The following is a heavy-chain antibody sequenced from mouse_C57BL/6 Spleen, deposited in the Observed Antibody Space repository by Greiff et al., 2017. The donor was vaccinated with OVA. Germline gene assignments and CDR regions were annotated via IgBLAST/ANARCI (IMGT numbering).Heavy chain of an antibody. CDR1: GYAFSSSW. Sequence: VQLQQSGPELVKPGASVKISCKASGYAFSSSWMNWVKQRPGKGLEWIGRIYPGDGDTNDNGKFKGKATLTADKSSSTAYMQLSSLTSEDSAVYFCAREAYWGQGTLVTVSA. J-gene: IGHJ3*01. CDR2: IYPGDGDT. V-gene: IGHV1-82*01. CDR3: AREAY.